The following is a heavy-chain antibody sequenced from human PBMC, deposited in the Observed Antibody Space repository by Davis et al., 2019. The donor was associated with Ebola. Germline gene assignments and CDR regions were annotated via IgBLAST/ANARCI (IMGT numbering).Heavy chain of an antibody. CDR3: ASAQDIVLMVYTIGRYFQH. J-gene: IGHJ1*01. CDR1: GGSFSGYY. Sequence: MPSQTLSLTCAVYGGSFSGYYSSWISQHPGEGREWMGEINHSGSTNYNPSLKSRVTISVDTSRNQFSLRLNSVTAADTAVYYCASAQDIVLMVYTIGRYFQHWGQGTLVTVSS. V-gene: IGHV4-34*01. D-gene: IGHD2-8*01. CDR2: INHSGST.